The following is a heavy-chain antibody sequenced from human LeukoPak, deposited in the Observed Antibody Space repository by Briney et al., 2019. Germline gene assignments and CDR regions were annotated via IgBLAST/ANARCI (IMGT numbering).Heavy chain of an antibody. D-gene: IGHD3-3*01. CDR2: IYHSGST. CDR1: GGSISSYY. V-gene: IGHV4-59*12. CDR3: ARGVRSGDFWSGHYYYYGMDV. Sequence: SETLSLTCTVSGGSISSYYWSWIRQPPGKGLEWIGYIYHSGSTYYNPSLKSRVTISVDRSKNQFSLKLSSVTAADTAVYYCARGVRSGDFWSGHYYYYGMDVWGQGTTVTVSS. J-gene: IGHJ6*02.